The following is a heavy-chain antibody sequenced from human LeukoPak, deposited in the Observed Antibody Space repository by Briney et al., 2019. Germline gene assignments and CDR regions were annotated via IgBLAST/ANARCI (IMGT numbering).Heavy chain of an antibody. D-gene: IGHD3/OR15-3a*01. CDR2: ITSISSTI. J-gene: IGHJ3*02. V-gene: IGHV3-48*01. CDR1: GFAFSTYS. Sequence: PGGSLRLSCAASGFAFSTYSMNWVRQAPGKGLEWVSYITSISSTIYYADSVRGRVTISRDNARNSLYLQMNSLRAEDTAVYYCARVPPRHGLPRAFDIWGQGPVDSLSS. CDR3: ARVPPRHGLPRAFDI.